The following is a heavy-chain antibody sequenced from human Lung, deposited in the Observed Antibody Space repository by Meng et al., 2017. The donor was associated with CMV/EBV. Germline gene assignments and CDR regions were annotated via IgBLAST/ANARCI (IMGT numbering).Heavy chain of an antibody. D-gene: IGHD2-21*01. CDR1: GFTFTTFW. V-gene: IGHV3-7*01. J-gene: IGHJ6*02. CDR2: IKEDGSGQ. CDR3: VRYANSHYGMDV. Sequence: GGSLRLXCAASGFTFTTFWMTWVRQAPGKGLQWVANIKEDGSGQWYVDSVKGRFTISRDNAKQSVYLQMDSLRVEDTAVYYCVRYANSHYGMDVWGQGTTVTVSS.